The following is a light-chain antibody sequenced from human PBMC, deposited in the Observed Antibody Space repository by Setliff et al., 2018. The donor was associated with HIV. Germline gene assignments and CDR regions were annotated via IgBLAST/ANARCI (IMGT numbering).Light chain of an antibody. CDR1: ESVRSRD. J-gene: IGKJ2*01. Sequence: EIVLTQSPGTLSLSPGERATLSCRASESVRSRDFAWYQQKPGQAPRLLIYGASNRATDIPDRFSGSGSGTDFTLTISRLEPEDFAVYYCQQYVNSRYTFGQGTKVDIK. V-gene: IGKV3-20*01. CDR2: GAS. CDR3: QQYVNSRYT.